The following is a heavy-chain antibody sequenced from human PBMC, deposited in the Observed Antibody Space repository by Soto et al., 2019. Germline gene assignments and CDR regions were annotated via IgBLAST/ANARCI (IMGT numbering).Heavy chain of an antibody. D-gene: IGHD3-3*01. Sequence: EGSLRLSCAASGFPFISYDMHWVRQATGKGLEWVSAIGTAGDPYYPGSVKGRFTISRENAKNSLYLQMNSLRAGDTAVYYCARDLFRWLGKIFGVVIPSFPSDWGQGTLVTVSS. J-gene: IGHJ4*02. CDR1: GFPFISYD. CDR3: ARDLFRWLGKIFGVVIPSFPSD. CDR2: IGTAGDP. V-gene: IGHV3-13*05.